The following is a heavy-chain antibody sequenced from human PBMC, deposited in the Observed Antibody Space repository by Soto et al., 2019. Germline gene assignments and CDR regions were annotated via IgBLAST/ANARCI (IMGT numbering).Heavy chain of an antibody. Sequence: GSLRLSCAASGXTLNGDSITCVRQAPGKGLEWVASIKEEGSEKNYVDSVKGRFNISRDNAKNSLYPQMNSLRREDTAVYYCARDSGNDHHYVMDVWGQGPTVTVSS. CDR1: GXTLNGDS. CDR3: ARDSGNDHHYVMDV. J-gene: IGHJ6*02. V-gene: IGHV3-7*03. CDR2: IKEEGSEK. D-gene: IGHD5-12*01.